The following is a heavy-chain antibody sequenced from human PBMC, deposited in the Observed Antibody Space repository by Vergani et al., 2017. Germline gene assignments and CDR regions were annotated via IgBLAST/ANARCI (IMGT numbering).Heavy chain of an antibody. CDR3: ARPYYYDSSGYVYYSDY. CDR2: IYPGDSDT. V-gene: IGHV5-51*01. Sequence: EVQLVQSGAEVKKPGESLKISCKGSGYSFTSYWIGWVRQMPGKGLEWMGIIYPGDSDTRYSPSFQGQVTISADKSISTAYLQWSSLKASDTAMYYCARPYYYDSSGYVYYSDYWGQGTLVTVSS. CDR1: GYSFTSYW. D-gene: IGHD3-22*01. J-gene: IGHJ4*02.